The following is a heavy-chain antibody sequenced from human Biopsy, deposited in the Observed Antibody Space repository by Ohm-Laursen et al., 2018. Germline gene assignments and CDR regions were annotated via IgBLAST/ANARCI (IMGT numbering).Heavy chain of an antibody. J-gene: IGHJ6*02. CDR3: ARDSGILNYGNFKYYHYYGMDV. CDR2: IYYSVMT. CDR1: GDSVTKYY. V-gene: IGHV4-59*02. Sequence: GTLSLTCTVSGDSVTKYYWSWIRQPQGKGLEWIGHIYYSVMTNYNPSLQSRVSISVDTSRNQVSLTLSSVTAADTAVYYCARDSGILNYGNFKYYHYYGMDVWGQGTKVTVSS. D-gene: IGHD4-11*01.